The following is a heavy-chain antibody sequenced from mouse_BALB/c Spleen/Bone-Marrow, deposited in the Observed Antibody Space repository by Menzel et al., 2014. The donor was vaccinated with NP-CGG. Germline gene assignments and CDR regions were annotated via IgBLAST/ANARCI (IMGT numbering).Heavy chain of an antibody. CDR3: AMYYYGSSLFAY. D-gene: IGHD1-1*01. J-gene: IGHJ3*01. V-gene: IGHV14-3*02. CDR1: GFNIKDTY. Sequence: VQLQQPGAELVKPGASVKLSCTASGFNIKDTYVHWVKQRPEQGLEWIGRVDPANGNTKYDPKFQGKATITADTSSNTAYLQLSSLTSEDTAVYYCAMYYYGSSLFAYWGQGTLVTVSA. CDR2: VDPANGNT.